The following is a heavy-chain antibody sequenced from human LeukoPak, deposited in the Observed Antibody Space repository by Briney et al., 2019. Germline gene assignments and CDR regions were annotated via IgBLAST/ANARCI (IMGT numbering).Heavy chain of an antibody. CDR2: IKLDGSEK. CDR3: ARDNVRLFDY. J-gene: IGHJ4*02. Sequence: GGSLRLSCAVSGFTFSTYWMSWLRQAPGKGLEWVANIKLDGSEKYYVDSVKGRFTISRDNSKNSLYLQMNSLRAEDTAVYYCARDNVRLFDYCGRGTLVTVSS. CDR1: GFTFSTYW. D-gene: IGHD6-6*01. V-gene: IGHV3-7*01.